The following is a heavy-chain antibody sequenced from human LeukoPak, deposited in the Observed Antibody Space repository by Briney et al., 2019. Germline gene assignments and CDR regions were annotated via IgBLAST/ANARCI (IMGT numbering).Heavy chain of an antibody. CDR1: GYTFTSYG. V-gene: IGHV1-46*01. Sequence: APVTVSCMASGYTFTSYGISWLRQAPGQGLEWMGIINASGGSTSYAQKFQGRVTMTRDTSTSTVYMELSSLRSEDTAVYYCARGARLNDYWGQGTLVTVSS. CDR3: ARGARLNDY. D-gene: IGHD6-6*01. J-gene: IGHJ4*02. CDR2: INASGGST.